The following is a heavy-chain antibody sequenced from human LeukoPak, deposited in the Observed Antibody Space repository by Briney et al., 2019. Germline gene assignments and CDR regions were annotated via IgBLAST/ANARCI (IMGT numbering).Heavy chain of an antibody. CDR1: GGSISSGGYY. J-gene: IGHJ3*02. CDR3: ARDDIVGRFLNAFDI. Sequence: SETLSLTCTVSGGSISSGGYYWSWIRQPPGKGLEWIGYIYHSGSTYYNPSLKSRVTISVDRSKNQFSLKLSSVTAADTAVYYCARDDIVGRFLNAFDIWGQGTMVTVSS. D-gene: IGHD3-10*01. V-gene: IGHV4-30-2*01. CDR2: IYHSGST.